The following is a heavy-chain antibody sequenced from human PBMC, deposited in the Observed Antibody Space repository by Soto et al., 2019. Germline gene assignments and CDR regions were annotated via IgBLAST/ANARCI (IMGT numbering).Heavy chain of an antibody. CDR3: AAALYYDSSGYYAESVH. CDR1: GFTFTSSA. V-gene: IGHV1-58*01. D-gene: IGHD3-22*01. CDR2: IVVGSGNT. Sequence: GASVKVSCKASGFTFTSSAVQWVRQARGQRLEWIGWIVVGSGNTNYAQKFQERVTITRDMSTSTAYMELSSLRSEDTAVYYCAAALYYDSSGYYAESVHWGQGTLVTVSS. J-gene: IGHJ4*02.